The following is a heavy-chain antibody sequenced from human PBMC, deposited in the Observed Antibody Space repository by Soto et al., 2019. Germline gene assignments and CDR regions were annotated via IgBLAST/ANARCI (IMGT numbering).Heavy chain of an antibody. CDR1: GFTFDDHA. CDR3: VREAISSGWSGGRIYNFDN. J-gene: IGHJ4*02. V-gene: IGHV3-9*01. Sequence: EVQLVESGGGLIQPGRSLRLTCAASGFTFDDHAMHWVRQGLVKGLEWVSGISWHSGSVAYADSAKGRFIISRDNVKNSLYLQMDSLRPEDTALYYCVREAISSGWSGGRIYNFDNWGQGTLVAVSS. CDR2: ISWHSGSV. D-gene: IGHD6-19*01.